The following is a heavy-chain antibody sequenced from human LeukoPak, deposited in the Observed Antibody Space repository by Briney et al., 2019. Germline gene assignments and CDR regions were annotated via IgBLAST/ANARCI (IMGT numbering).Heavy chain of an antibody. V-gene: IGHV4-34*01. Sequence: SETLSLTCAVYGGSFSGYYLSWIRQPPGKGLEWIGEINHSGSTNYNPSLKSRVTISVDTSKNQFSLKLSSVTAADTAVYYCARGRTVPVRPNYYMDVWGKGTTVTVSS. CDR2: INHSGST. D-gene: IGHD4-17*01. CDR1: GGSFSGYY. CDR3: ARGRTVPVRPNYYMDV. J-gene: IGHJ6*03.